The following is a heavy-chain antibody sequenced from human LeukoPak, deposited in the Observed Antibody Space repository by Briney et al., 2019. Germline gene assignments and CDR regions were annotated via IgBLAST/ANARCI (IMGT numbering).Heavy chain of an antibody. Sequence: GRSLRLSCAASGFTFDDYAMHWVRQAPGKGLEWVSGISWNSGSIGYADSVKGRFTISRDNAKNSLYLQMNSLRAEDTALYYCAKDGGGGAADYWGQGTPVTVSS. D-gene: IGHD1-26*01. CDR1: GFTFDDYA. CDR2: ISWNSGSI. CDR3: AKDGGGGAADY. J-gene: IGHJ4*02. V-gene: IGHV3-9*01.